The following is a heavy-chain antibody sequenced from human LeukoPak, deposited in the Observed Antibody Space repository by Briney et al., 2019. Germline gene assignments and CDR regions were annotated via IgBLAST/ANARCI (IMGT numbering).Heavy chain of an antibody. CDR3: ARSYSGTGYYYYGMDV. J-gene: IGHJ6*02. CDR1: GXSISYYY. Sequence: SETLSLTCTVSGXSISYYYWSWIRQPPGKGLEWIGYIYYTGTTNYNPSLQSRVTISLDTSKNQFSLKLTSVTAADTAVYSCARSYSGTGYYYYGMDVWGQGTTVTVSS. CDR2: IYYTGTT. D-gene: IGHD1-26*01. V-gene: IGHV4-59*01.